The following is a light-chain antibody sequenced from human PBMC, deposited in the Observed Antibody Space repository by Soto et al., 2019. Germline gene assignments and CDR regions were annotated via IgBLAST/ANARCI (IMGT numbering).Light chain of an antibody. CDR2: KTS. Sequence: DIQMTQSPSTLSASVGDRVTITCRASQAISSRLAWYQQKPGKAPKLLICKTSTLEGGVPSRFSGSGSGTEFTLTISSLQPDDLAIYYCQHYDTYSPFGGGTKVEIK. V-gene: IGKV1-5*03. J-gene: IGKJ4*02. CDR1: QAISSR. CDR3: QHYDTYSP.